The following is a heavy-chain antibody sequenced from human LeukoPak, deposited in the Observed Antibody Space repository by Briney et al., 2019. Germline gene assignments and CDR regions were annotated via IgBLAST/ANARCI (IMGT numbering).Heavy chain of an antibody. V-gene: IGHV3-23*01. D-gene: IGHD3-22*01. Sequence: PGGSLRLSCAASGLTFSSYAMTWVRQAPGKGLEWVSGISGNGGTTYYADSVKGRFTISRDNSKNTLYLQMDSLRIEDTAVYYCAKGGRWDYYDSSHWGQGTMVTASS. J-gene: IGHJ3*01. CDR3: AKGGRWDYYDSSH. CDR2: ISGNGGTT. CDR1: GLTFSSYA.